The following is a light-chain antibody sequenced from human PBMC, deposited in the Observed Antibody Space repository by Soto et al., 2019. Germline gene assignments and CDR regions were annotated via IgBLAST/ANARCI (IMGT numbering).Light chain of an antibody. Sequence: EIVLTQSPGTLSLSPGERATLSCRASKSVSSSYLAWYQQKPGQAPRLLIYGASSRATGIPDRFSGSGSGTDFTVTISRLEPEDFAVYYCQQYGSSLFTFGQGTRLEIK. J-gene: IGKJ5*01. CDR2: GAS. V-gene: IGKV3-20*01. CDR1: KSVSSSY. CDR3: QQYGSSLFT.